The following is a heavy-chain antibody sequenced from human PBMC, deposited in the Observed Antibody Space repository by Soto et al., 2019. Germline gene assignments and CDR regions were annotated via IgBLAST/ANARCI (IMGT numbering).Heavy chain of an antibody. CDR2: IFSIGPL. V-gene: IGHV4-4*08. D-gene: IGHD3-16*01. CDR1: GSSFGTYY. CDR3: AREGGGYRFDG. J-gene: IGHJ4*01. Sequence: QVPLQASGPGLVKPSETLSLTCAVSGSSFGTYYWSWIRQPPGKGLEWIGYIFSIGPLKYNPSLRSRLTVPVDPSKDQLALRLAPVTAGDTVVYYCAREGGGYRFDGWGHGTLVTGS.